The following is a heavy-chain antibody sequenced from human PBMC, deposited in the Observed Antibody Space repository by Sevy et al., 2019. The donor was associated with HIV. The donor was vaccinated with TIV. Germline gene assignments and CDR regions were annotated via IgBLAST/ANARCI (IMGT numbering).Heavy chain of an antibody. CDR3: ARRGEGGRIDY. CDR1: GYTFSSYY. J-gene: IGHJ4*02. CDR2: INPTGGST. V-gene: IGHV1-46*01. Sequence: ASVKVSCKASGYTFSSYYMHWVRRAPGQGLEWMGIINPTGGSTTYALKFQGRVTMTRDTSTTTVYMELSGLRSEDTAVYYCARRGEGGRIDYWGQGTLVTVSS. D-gene: IGHD3-16*01.